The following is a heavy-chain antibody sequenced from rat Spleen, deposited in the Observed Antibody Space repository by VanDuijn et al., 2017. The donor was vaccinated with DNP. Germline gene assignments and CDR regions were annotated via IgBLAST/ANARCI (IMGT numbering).Heavy chain of an antibody. J-gene: IGHJ2*01. D-gene: IGHD1-11*01. CDR1: GFTFNKYW. CDR3: AKAGGYSPWYFDY. CDR2: INTNGGSP. Sequence: EVQLVESGGGLVQPGRSLKLSCVASGFTFNKYWMTWIRQAPTTGLEWVASINTNGGSPYYRDSLKGRFTVSRDDAKSTLYLQMDSLRSEETATYYCAKAGGYSPWYFDYWGQGVMVTVSS. V-gene: IGHV5-27*01.